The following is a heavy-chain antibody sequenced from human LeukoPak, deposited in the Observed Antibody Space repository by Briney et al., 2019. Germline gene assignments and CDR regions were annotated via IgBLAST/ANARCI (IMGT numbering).Heavy chain of an antibody. V-gene: IGHV3-7*01. D-gene: IGHD6-13*01. Sequence: PGGSLRLSCAASGFTFSSYWMSWVRQAPGKGLEWVANIKQDGSEKYYVDSVKGRFTISRDNAKNSLYLQMNSLRAEDTAVYYCARVFPGSWSLRLYYYYMDVWGKGTTVTVSS. CDR1: GFTFSSYW. J-gene: IGHJ6*03. CDR2: IKQDGSEK. CDR3: ARVFPGSWSLRLYYYYMDV.